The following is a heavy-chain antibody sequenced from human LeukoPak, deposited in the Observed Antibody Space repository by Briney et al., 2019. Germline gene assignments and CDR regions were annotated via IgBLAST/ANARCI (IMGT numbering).Heavy chain of an antibody. CDR2: INPSGGGT. CDR1: GYTFTSYY. J-gene: IGHJ2*01. CDR3: ARGRKNWYFDL. Sequence: GASVKVSCKASGYTFTSYYMHWVRQAPGQGLEWMGIINPSGGGTSYAQKFQGRVTMTRDTSTSTVYMELSSLRSEVTAVYYCARGRKNWYFDLWGRGTLVTVSS. V-gene: IGHV1-46*01.